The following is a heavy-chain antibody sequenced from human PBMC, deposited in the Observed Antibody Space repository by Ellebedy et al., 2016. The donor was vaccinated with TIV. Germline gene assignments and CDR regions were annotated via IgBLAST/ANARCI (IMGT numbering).Heavy chain of an antibody. D-gene: IGHD1-26*01. CDR2: ISPYNGNT. Sequence: AASVKVSCKASGYTFSIYGISWVRQAPGQGLEWMGWISPYNGNTNYAQKIQDRFTMTTDTSTNTADMELRSLRSDDTAVYYCARTQVGATSGDYWGQGTLVTVSS. CDR3: ARTQVGATSGDY. CDR1: GYTFSIYG. J-gene: IGHJ4*02. V-gene: IGHV1-18*04.